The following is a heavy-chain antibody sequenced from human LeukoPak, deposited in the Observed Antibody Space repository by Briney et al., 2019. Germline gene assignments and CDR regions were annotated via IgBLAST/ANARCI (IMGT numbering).Heavy chain of an antibody. D-gene: IGHD3-16*01. V-gene: IGHV1-2*02. CDR1: GYSFTGYY. CDR3: ARASFWESPINWFAP. Sequence: ASVKVSCKASGYSFTGYYMHWVRQAPGQGLEWVGWINPKNGGSNYAQKFQGRVTMTRDRSISTAYMELSRLTSDDTAVYYCARASFWESPINWFAPWGQGTLVTVSS. J-gene: IGHJ5*02. CDR2: INPKNGGS.